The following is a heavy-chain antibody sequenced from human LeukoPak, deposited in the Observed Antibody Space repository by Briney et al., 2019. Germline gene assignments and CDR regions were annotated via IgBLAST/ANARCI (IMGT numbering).Heavy chain of an antibody. J-gene: IGHJ4*02. CDR2: ISAYNGNT. V-gene: IGHV1-18*04. CDR3: ARETEYDILTGYPGFDY. CDR1: GYTFTSYG. Sequence: ASVKVSCKASGYTFTSYGISWLRQAPGQGLEWIGWISAYNGNTNYAPKLQGRVTMTTDTSTSTAYMEQRSLRSDDTAVYYCARETEYDILTGYPGFDYWGQGTLVTVSS. D-gene: IGHD3-9*01.